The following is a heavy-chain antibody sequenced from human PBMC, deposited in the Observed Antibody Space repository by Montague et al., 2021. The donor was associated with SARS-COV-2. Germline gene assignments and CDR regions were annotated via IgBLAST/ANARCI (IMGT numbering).Heavy chain of an antibody. CDR1: GCSISSSSYY. Sequence: SETLSLTCTVSGCSISSSSYYWGWIRQPPGKGLEWVGSIYYSGSTYYNPSLKSRVTISVDTSKNQFSLKLSSVTAAYTAVYYCARVGRQQLVRLSGMDVWGQGTRVTVAS. J-gene: IGHJ6*02. CDR2: IYYSGST. D-gene: IGHD6-13*01. V-gene: IGHV4-39*07. CDR3: ARVGRQQLVRLSGMDV.